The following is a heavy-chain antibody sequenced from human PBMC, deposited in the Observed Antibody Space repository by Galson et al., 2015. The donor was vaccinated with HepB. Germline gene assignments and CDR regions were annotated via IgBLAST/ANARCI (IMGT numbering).Heavy chain of an antibody. D-gene: IGHD3-22*01. J-gene: IGHJ5*02. V-gene: IGHV3-33*01. CDR1: GFTFSSYV. CDR2: IWYDGSNK. CDR3: ARDSSMIVVVITGWFDP. Sequence: SLRLSCAASGFTFSSYVMHWVRQAPGKGLEWVAVIWYDGSNKYYADSVKGRFTISRDNSKNTLYLQMNSLRAEDTAVYYCARDSSMIVVVITGWFDPWGQGTLVTVSS.